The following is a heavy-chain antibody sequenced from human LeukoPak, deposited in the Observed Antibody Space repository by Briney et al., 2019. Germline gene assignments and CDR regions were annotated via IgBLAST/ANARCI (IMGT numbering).Heavy chain of an antibody. D-gene: IGHD3-3*01. J-gene: IGHJ5*02. CDR2: IYYSGST. CDR3: ARLLFGVAVKGDWFDP. CDR1: GGSFSGYY. V-gene: IGHV4-59*08. Sequence: SETLSLTCAVYGGSFSGYYWSWIRQPPVKGLEWIGYIYYSGSTNYNPSLKSRVTISVDTSKNQFSLKLSSVTAADTAVYYCARLLFGVAVKGDWFDPWGQGTLVTVS.